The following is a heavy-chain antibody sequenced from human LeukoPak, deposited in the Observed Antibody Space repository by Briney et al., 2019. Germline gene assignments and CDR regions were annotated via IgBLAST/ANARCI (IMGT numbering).Heavy chain of an antibody. Sequence: PGGSLRLSCAASGFTFSIYGMSWVRQAPGKGLDWVSAISGSGGSTYYADSVKGRFIISRDNSKNALYLQMNSLRAEDTAAYYCAKDEGPSVDGDYFDYWGQGTLVTVSS. CDR2: ISGSGGST. CDR1: GFTFSIYG. J-gene: IGHJ4*02. V-gene: IGHV3-23*01. D-gene: IGHD3-10*01. CDR3: AKDEGPSVDGDYFDY.